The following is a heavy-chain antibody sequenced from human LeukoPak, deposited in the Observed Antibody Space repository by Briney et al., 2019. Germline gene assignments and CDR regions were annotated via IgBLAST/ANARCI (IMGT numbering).Heavy chain of an antibody. CDR2: INHSGST. CDR3: ASRRSRIAAAGIGHFQH. D-gene: IGHD6-13*01. V-gene: IGHV4-34*01. J-gene: IGHJ1*01. Sequence: SETLSLTCAVYGGSFSGYYWSWIRQPPGKGLEWIGEINHSGSTNYNPSLKSRVTISVDTSKNQFSLKLSSVTAADPAVYYCASRRSRIAAAGIGHFQHWGQGTLVTVSS. CDR1: GGSFSGYY.